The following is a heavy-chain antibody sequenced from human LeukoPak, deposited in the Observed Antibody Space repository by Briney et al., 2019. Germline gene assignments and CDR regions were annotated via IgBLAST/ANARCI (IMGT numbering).Heavy chain of an antibody. D-gene: IGHD5-18*01. Sequence: GASEKVSCKASGYTFTSYDINWVRQATGQGLAWMGWMNPNSGNTGYAQKFQGRVTMTRNTSISTAYMELSSLRSEDTAVYYCARGRGYSYGLYRSEIDYWGQGTLVTVSP. V-gene: IGHV1-8*01. CDR3: ARGRGYSYGLYRSEIDY. CDR2: MNPNSGNT. CDR1: GYTFTSYD. J-gene: IGHJ4*02.